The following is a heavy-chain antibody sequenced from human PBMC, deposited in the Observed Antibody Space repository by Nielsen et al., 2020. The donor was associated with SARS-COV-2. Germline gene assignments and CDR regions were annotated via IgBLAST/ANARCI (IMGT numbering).Heavy chain of an antibody. Sequence: GGSLRLSCIASGFTFNIYAMAWVRRTPGRGLQWVSGISASGGSTYYTDSVKGRFTISRDNSKNRLYLQMHSLRHGDTAVYYCARGGVPSTRSHYSYYYMDVWGKGTTVTVSS. CDR3: ARGGVPSTRSHYSYYYMDV. D-gene: IGHD3-10*01. J-gene: IGHJ6*03. CDR1: GFTFNIYA. CDR2: ISASGGST. V-gene: IGHV3-23*01.